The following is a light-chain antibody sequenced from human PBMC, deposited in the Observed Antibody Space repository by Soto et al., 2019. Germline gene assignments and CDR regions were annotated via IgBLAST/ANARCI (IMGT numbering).Light chain of an antibody. CDR1: QSVSSSY. J-gene: IGKJ5*01. CDR2: GAS. Sequence: EIVLTQSPGTLSLSPGDRSTLSCRASQSVSSSYLAWYQQKPGRAPRLLIYGASNRATGIPARFSGSGSGTDFTLTISSLEPEDFAVYYCQQRSNWITFGQGTRLEIK. V-gene: IGKV3-11*01. CDR3: QQRSNWIT.